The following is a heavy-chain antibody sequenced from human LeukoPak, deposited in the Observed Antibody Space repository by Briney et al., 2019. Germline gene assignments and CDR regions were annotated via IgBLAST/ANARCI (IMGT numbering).Heavy chain of an antibody. CDR2: ISSSSSYI. CDR1: GFTFSSYS. Sequence: GGSLGLSCAASGFTFSSYSMNWVRQAPGKGPEWVSSISSSSSYIYYADSVKGRFTISRDNAKNSLYLQMNSLRAEDTAVYYCARDRLDAFDIWGQGTMVTVSS. CDR3: ARDRLDAFDI. V-gene: IGHV3-21*01. J-gene: IGHJ3*02.